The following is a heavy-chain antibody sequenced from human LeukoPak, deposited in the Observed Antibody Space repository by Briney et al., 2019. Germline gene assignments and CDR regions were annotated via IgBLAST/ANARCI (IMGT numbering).Heavy chain of an antibody. Sequence: PGGSLRLSCAASGFTFSSYAMSWVRQTPGKGLEWVSGLSGDGGNRYYVDSVKGRFTVSRDNSKNTLYLQINSLRAEDTAIYYCAKSIGISALGPEYWGQGTLVTVSS. CDR3: AKSIGISALGPEY. V-gene: IGHV3-23*01. CDR2: LSGDGGNR. D-gene: IGHD6-13*01. J-gene: IGHJ4*02. CDR1: GFTFSSYA.